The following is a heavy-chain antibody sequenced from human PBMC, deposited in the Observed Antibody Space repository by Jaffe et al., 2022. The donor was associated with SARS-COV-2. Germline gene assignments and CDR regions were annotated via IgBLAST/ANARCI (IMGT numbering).Heavy chain of an antibody. V-gene: IGHV3-30*03. CDR1: GFTFSSYG. CDR3: ATKGDYQRRKDFDY. J-gene: IGHJ4*02. Sequence: QVQLVESGGGVVQPGRSLRLSCAASGFTFSSYGMHWVRQAPGKGLEWVAVISYDGSNKYYADSVKGRFTISRDNSKNTLYLQMNSLRAEDTAVYYCATKGDYQRRKDFDYWGQGTLVTVSS. CDR2: ISYDGSNK. D-gene: IGHD3-16*01.